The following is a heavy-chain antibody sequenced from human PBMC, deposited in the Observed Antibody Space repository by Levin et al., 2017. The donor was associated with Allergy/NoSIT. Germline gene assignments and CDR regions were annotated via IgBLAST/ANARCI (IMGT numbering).Heavy chain of an antibody. D-gene: IGHD5-12*01. Sequence: LSLTCAASGFTFSSSGMHWVRQAPGKGLEWVAVIWDDGYKKYYADSVKDRFTISRDNSKNTLYLQMNSLRAEDTAVYYCARVLRFYYYYYMDVWGKGTTVTVSS. CDR1: GFTFSSSG. CDR2: IWDDGYKK. CDR3: ARVLRFYYYYYMDV. V-gene: IGHV3-33*01. J-gene: IGHJ6*03.